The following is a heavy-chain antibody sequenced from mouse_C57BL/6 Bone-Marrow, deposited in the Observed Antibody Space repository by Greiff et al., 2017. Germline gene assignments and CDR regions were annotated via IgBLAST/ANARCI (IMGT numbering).Heavy chain of an antibody. J-gene: IGHJ3*01. V-gene: IGHV5-4*01. CDR1: GFTFSSYA. D-gene: IGHD2-4*01. CDR2: ISDGGSYT. Sequence: EVKLMESGGGLVKPGGSLKLSCAASGFTFSSYAMSWVRQTPEKRLEWVATISDGGSYTYYPDNVKGRFTISRDNAKNNRYLQMSHLKSEDTAMYYCARENDYDATWFAYWGQGTLVTVSA. CDR3: ARENDYDATWFAY.